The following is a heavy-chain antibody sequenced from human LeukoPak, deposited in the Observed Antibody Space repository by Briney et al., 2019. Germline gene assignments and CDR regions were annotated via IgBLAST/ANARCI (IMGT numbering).Heavy chain of an antibody. V-gene: IGHV4-39*07. CDR1: GGSISSSSYY. J-gene: IGHJ5*02. D-gene: IGHD1-26*01. CDR3: ARGPPRIIVGATRGWFDP. Sequence: ETLSLTCTVSGGSISSSSYYWGWIRQPPGKGLEWIGSIYYSGSTYYNPSLKSRVTISVDTPKNQFSLKLSSVTAADTAVYYCARGPPRIIVGATRGWFDPWGQGTLVTVSS. CDR2: IYYSGST.